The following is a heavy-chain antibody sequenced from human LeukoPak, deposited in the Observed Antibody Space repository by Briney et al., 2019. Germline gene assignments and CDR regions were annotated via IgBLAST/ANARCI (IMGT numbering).Heavy chain of an antibody. D-gene: IGHD3-10*01. CDR1: GFTFSDYA. CDR3: AKGSDLWFGET. Sequence: PGGSLRLSCVVSGFTFSDYAMSWVRQAPGKRLEWVSAISCSGGSTYYADSVKGRFTISRDNSKNMLYLQMNSLSDEDTAVYYCAKGSDLWFGETWGQGTLVTVSS. CDR2: ISCSGGST. J-gene: IGHJ4*02. V-gene: IGHV3-23*01.